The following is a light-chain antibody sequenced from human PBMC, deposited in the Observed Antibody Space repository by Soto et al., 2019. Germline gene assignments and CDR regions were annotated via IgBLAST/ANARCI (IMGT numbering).Light chain of an antibody. J-gene: IGLJ1*01. Sequence: QSVVTQPASVSGSPGRSITISCTGTIGDIGSYNRVSWYQQHPGKAPKLIIYEVTDRPSGVSNRFSGSKSGNTASLTISGLQAEDEAEYYCSSYTNINTRACVFGTGTKVTGL. CDR3: SSYTNINTRACV. CDR1: IGDIGSYNR. CDR2: EVT. V-gene: IGLV2-14*01.